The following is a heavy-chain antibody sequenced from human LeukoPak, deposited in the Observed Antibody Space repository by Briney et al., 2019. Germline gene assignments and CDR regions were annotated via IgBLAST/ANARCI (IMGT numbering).Heavy chain of an antibody. CDR3: ARVQSFCGGDCYGAFDI. CDR1: GYSISSGYY. D-gene: IGHD2-21*01. J-gene: IGHJ3*02. V-gene: IGHV4-38-2*01. CDR2: IYHSGST. Sequence: SETLSLTCAVSGYSISSGYYWGWIRQPPGQGVEWIGSIYHSGSTYYNPSLKSRVTMSVDTSKNQFSLKLSSVTAADTAMYYCARVQSFCGGDCYGAFDIWGQGTMVTVSS.